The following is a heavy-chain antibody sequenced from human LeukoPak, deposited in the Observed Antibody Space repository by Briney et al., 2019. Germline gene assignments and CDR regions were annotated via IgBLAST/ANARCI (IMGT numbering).Heavy chain of an antibody. J-gene: IGHJ4*02. CDR3: ATGRDGSADYFDY. V-gene: IGHV4-59*11. CDR1: GGSISSHY. CDR2: IYYSGST. Sequence: SETLSLTCTVSGGSISSHYWSWIRQPPGKGLEWIGYIYYSGSTNYNPSLKSRVTMSVDTSKNQFSLKLSSVTAADTAVYYCATGRDGSADYFDYWGQGTLVTVSS. D-gene: IGHD5-24*01.